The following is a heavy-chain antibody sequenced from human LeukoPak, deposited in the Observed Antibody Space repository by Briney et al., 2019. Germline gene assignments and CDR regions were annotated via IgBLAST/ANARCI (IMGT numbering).Heavy chain of an antibody. J-gene: IGHJ5*02. CDR1: GYTFTSYD. Sequence: GASVKVSCKASGYTFTSYDINWVRQATGQGLEWMGWMNPNSGNTGYAQKFRGRVTMTRNTSISTAYMELSTLRSEDTAVYYCARGSRSGSYSVWFDPWGQGTLVTVSS. CDR2: MNPNSGNT. CDR3: ARGSRSGSYSVWFDP. D-gene: IGHD3-10*01. V-gene: IGHV1-8*01.